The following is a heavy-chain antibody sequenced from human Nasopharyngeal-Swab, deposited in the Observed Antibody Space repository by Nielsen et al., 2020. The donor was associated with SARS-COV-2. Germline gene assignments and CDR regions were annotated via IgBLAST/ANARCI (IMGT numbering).Heavy chain of an antibody. J-gene: IGHJ4*02. Sequence: GGSLRLSCAASGFTFSSYGMHWARQAPGKGLEWVAVIWYDGSNKYYADSVKGRFTIARDNSKNTLYLQMNSLRAEDTAVYYCARDFGIAAAGSDVDYWGQGTLVTVSS. D-gene: IGHD6-13*01. V-gene: IGHV3-33*01. CDR2: IWYDGSNK. CDR1: GFTFSSYG. CDR3: ARDFGIAAAGSDVDY.